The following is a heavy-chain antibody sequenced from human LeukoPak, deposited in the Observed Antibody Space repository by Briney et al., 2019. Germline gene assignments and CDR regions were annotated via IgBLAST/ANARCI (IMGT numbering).Heavy chain of an antibody. V-gene: IGHV4-38-2*02. D-gene: IGHD2-2*03. CDR1: GYSISSGYY. CDR2: INHSGST. Sequence: PSGTLSLTCTVSGYSISSGYYWGWIRQPPGKGLEWIGEINHSGSTNYNPSLKSRVTISVDTSKNQFSLKLSSVTAADTAVYYCARRLGGYCSSTSCQYGPYNWSDPWGQGTLVTVSS. CDR3: ARRLGGYCSSTSCQYGPYNWSDP. J-gene: IGHJ5*02.